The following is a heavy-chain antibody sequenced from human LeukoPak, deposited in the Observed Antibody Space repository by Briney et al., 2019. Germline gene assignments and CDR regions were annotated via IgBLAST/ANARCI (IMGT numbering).Heavy chain of an antibody. V-gene: IGHV4-4*09. Sequence: SETLSLTCTVSGGSISSYYWSWIRQPPGQGLEWIGYIYASGSTNYNPSLKSRVTISVDTSKNQFSLKLTSVTAADTAVYYCARLPDYWGQGTLATVSS. CDR3: ARLPDY. CDR2: IYASGST. J-gene: IGHJ4*02. CDR1: GGSISSYY.